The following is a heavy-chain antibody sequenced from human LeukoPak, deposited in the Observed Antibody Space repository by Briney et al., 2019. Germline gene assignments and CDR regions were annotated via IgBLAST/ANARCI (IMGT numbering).Heavy chain of an antibody. D-gene: IGHD2-8*02. CDR1: GFTFSSYA. Sequence: GGSLRLSCAASGFTFSSYAMSWVRQAPGKGLEWVSAISGSDGSTYYADSVKGRFTISRDNAKNSLYLQMNSLRAEDTAVYYCAGLVGRGDYWGQGTLVTVSS. CDR3: AGLVGRGDY. CDR2: ISGSDGST. V-gene: IGHV3-23*01. J-gene: IGHJ4*02.